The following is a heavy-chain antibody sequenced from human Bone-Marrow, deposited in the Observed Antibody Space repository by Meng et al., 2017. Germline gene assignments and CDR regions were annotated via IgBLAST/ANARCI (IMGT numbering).Heavy chain of an antibody. CDR3: ASWDCGSSCYIMKF. V-gene: IGHV3-30*03. J-gene: IGHJ4*02. D-gene: IGHD2-2*01. CDR1: GFTFSRYG. CDR2: ISSDGSKT. Sequence: QMQLVEPGGVVVQPGRSLRLSCAASGFTFSRYGMHWVRQAVGKGLEWVTIISSDGSKTYYADAVKGRFTVSRDNAKNTVYLQMNSLRAGDTAMYYCASWDCGSSCYIMKFWGQGTLVTVSS.